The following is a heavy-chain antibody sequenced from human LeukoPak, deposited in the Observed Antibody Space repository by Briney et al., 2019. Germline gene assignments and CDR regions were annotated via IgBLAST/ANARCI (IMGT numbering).Heavy chain of an antibody. CDR3: ARAPNYYDSSGYYVYNDY. J-gene: IGHJ4*02. V-gene: IGHV4-59*01. D-gene: IGHD3-22*01. Sequence: SETLSLTCTVSGGSISSYYWSWIRQPPGKGLEWIGYIYYSGSTNYNPSLKSRVTISVDTSKNQFSLKLSSVTAADTAVYYCARAPNYYDSSGYYVYNDYWGQGTLVTVSS. CDR1: GGSISSYY. CDR2: IYYSGST.